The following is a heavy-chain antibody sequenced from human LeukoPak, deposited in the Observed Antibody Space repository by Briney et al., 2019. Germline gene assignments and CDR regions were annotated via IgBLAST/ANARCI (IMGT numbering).Heavy chain of an antibody. CDR3: AREQQLDLFDY. D-gene: IGHD6-13*01. Sequence: PSETLSLTCTVSGGSISSSSYYWGWIRQPPGKGLEWIGSIYYSGSTYYNPSLKSRVTISVDTSKNQFSLKLSSVTAADTAVYYCAREQQLDLFDYWGQGTLVTVSS. CDR1: GGSISSSSYY. V-gene: IGHV4-39*02. J-gene: IGHJ4*02. CDR2: IYYSGST.